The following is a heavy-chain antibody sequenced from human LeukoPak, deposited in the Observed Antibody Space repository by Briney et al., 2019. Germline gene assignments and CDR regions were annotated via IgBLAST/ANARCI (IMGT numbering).Heavy chain of an antibody. D-gene: IGHD1-7*01. J-gene: IGHJ6*03. Sequence: AGGSLRLSCAASGFTFSSYSMNWVRQAPGKGLEWVSSISSSSSYIYYADSVKGRFTISRDNSKNTLYLQMNSLRAEDTAVYYCAKAGITGTDYYYMDVWGKGTTVTVSS. CDR1: GFTFSSYS. V-gene: IGHV3-21*01. CDR3: AKAGITGTDYYYMDV. CDR2: ISSSSSYI.